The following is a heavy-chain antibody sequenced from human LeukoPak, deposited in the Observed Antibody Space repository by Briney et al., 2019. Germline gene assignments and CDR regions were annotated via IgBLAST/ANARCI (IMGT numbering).Heavy chain of an antibody. Sequence: GGSLRLSCAASGLIFSNYWMSWVRQAPGKGLEWVANIKLDGSTKDYVDSVKGRFTISRDNAKNVLYLQMNSLSAEDTAVYYCAREEYSYYYMDVWGKGTTVIVSS. CDR2: IKLDGSTK. CDR3: AREEYSYYYMDV. V-gene: IGHV3-7*01. CDR1: GLIFSNYW. J-gene: IGHJ6*03.